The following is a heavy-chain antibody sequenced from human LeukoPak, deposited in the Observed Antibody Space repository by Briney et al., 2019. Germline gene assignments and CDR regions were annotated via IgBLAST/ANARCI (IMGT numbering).Heavy chain of an antibody. D-gene: IGHD3-10*01. J-gene: IGHJ3*02. CDR1: GGSFSGYY. Sequence: ETLSLTCAVYGGSFSGYYWSWVRQAPGKGLEWVANIKQDGSEKYYVDSVKGRFTISRDNAKNSLYLQMNSLRAEDTAVYYCARAVRGAFDIWGQGTMVTVSS. CDR3: ARAVRGAFDI. V-gene: IGHV3-7*01. CDR2: IKQDGSEK.